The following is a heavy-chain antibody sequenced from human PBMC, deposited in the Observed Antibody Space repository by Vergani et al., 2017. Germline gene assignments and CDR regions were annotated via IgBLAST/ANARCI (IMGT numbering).Heavy chain of an antibody. CDR2: IIPILGIA. V-gene: IGHV1-69*04. J-gene: IGHJ3*02. CDR1: GGTFSSYA. D-gene: IGHD3-10*01. CDR3: ARDSVIAPHDAFDI. Sequence: QVQLVQSGAEVKKPGASVKVSCKASGGTFSSYAISWVRQAPGQGLEWMGRIIPILGIANYAQKFQGRVTITADKSTSTAYMELSSLRSEDTAVYYWARDSVIAPHDAFDIWGQGTMVTVSS.